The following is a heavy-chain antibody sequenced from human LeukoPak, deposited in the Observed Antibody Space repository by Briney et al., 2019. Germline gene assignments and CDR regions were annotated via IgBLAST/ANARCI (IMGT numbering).Heavy chain of an antibody. CDR2: IRKKVSGGTS. J-gene: IGHJ3*02. Sequence: PGGSLRLSCAASGFTVSSNYMSWVRQAPGKGLEWVGLIRKKVSGGTSEYAASVQGRFTISRDDSESIAYLQMTTLRTDDTAVYYCARYDSNDSEAFDIWGQGTMVTISS. V-gene: IGHV3-71*01. CDR1: GFTVSSNY. D-gene: IGHD1-1*01. CDR3: ARYDSNDSEAFDI.